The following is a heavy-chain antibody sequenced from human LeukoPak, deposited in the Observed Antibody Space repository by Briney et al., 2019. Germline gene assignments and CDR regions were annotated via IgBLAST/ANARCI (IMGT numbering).Heavy chain of an antibody. CDR3: AKDYDILTGGVGY. CDR2: IRYDGSNK. CDR1: GFTFSSYG. V-gene: IGHV3-30*02. Sequence: GGSLRLSCAASGFTFSSYGMHWVRQAPGKGLEWVAFIRYDGSNKYYADSVKGRFTISRDNSKNTLYLQMNSLRAEDTAVYYCAKDYDILTGGVGYWGQGTLVTVSS. J-gene: IGHJ4*02. D-gene: IGHD3-9*01.